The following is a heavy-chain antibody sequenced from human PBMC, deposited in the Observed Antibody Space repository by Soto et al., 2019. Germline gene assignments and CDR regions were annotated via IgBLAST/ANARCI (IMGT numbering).Heavy chain of an antibody. V-gene: IGHV1-46*01. CDR1: GYTFTNYY. J-gene: IGHJ4*02. CDR3: ARDFSGPMDY. Sequence: ASVKVSCKASGYTFTNYYMHWVRQAPGQGLEWMGIIYPSGGSTRNAQKFQGRVTMTRDTSTSAVYMELSSLRSEDTAVYYCARDFSGPMDYWGRGTLVTVS. CDR2: IYPSGGST. D-gene: IGHD3-10*01.